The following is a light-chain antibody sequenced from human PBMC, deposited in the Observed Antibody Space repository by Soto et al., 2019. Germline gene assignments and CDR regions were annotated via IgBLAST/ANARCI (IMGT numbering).Light chain of an antibody. CDR1: SSDVGGYNY. CDR2: EVT. CDR3: SSYTSTGTYV. Sequence: QSVLTQPASVSGSPGQSITISCTGTSSDVGGYNYVSWYQQHPGNAPKLMISEVTNRPSGVSDRFSGSKSDNTASLTISGLQAEDEADYYCSSYTSTGTYVLGTGTKVTVL. V-gene: IGLV2-14*01. J-gene: IGLJ1*01.